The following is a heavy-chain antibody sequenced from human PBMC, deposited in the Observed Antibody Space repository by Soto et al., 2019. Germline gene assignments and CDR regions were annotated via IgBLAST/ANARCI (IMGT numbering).Heavy chain of an antibody. D-gene: IGHD4-17*01. CDR1: GYTFTGYY. J-gene: IGHJ6*02. Sequence: ASVKVSCKASGYTFTGYYMYWVRQAPGQGLEWMGWINPNSGGTNYAQKFQGWVTMTRDTSISTAYMELSRLRSDDTAVYYCARGPTVTKYYYYYYGMDVWGQGTTVTVSS. CDR2: INPNSGGT. V-gene: IGHV1-2*04. CDR3: ARGPTVTKYYYYYYGMDV.